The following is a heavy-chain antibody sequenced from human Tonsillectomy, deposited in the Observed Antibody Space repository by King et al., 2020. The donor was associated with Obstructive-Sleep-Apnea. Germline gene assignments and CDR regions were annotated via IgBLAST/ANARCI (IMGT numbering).Heavy chain of an antibody. Sequence: QLQESGPGLVKPSETLSLTCTVSGGSISKYYWSWIRQPPGKGLEWIGYMYYSGNTNFNPSLKSRVTISADTSKIQFSLTLSSVTAADTAVYYCARHRGVEDYGGYGDYFDYWGQGTLVTVSS. J-gene: IGHJ4*02. CDR2: MYYSGNT. V-gene: IGHV4-59*08. CDR3: ARHRGVEDYGGYGDYFDY. CDR1: GGSISKYY. D-gene: IGHD5-12*01.